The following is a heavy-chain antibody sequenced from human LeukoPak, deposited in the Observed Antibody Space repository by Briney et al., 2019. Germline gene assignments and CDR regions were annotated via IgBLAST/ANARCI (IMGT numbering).Heavy chain of an antibody. CDR3: ARDPPGSSWELRPLDY. CDR2: ISAYNGNT. V-gene: IGHV1-18*01. Sequence: GASVKVSCKASGYTFTSYGISWVRQAPGQGLEWMGWISAYNGNTNYAQKLQGRVTMTTDTSTSTAYMELRSLRSDDTAVYYCARDPPGSSWELRPLDYWGQGTLVTVSS. J-gene: IGHJ4*02. CDR1: GYTFTSYG. D-gene: IGHD1-26*01.